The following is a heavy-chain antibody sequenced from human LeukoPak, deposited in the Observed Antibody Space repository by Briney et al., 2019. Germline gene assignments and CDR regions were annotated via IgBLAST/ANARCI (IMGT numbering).Heavy chain of an antibody. V-gene: IGHV3-20*04. CDR3: ARDSSGIAVGGTGDY. D-gene: IGHD6-19*01. J-gene: IGHJ4*02. CDR1: GFTFDDYG. CDR2: INWNGGRT. Sequence: GGSLRLSCAASGFTFDDYGMSWVRQAPGKGLEWVSGINWNGGRTGYADSVKGRSTISRDNAKNSLYLQMNSLRAEDTALYYCARDSSGIAVGGTGDYWGQGTLVTVSS.